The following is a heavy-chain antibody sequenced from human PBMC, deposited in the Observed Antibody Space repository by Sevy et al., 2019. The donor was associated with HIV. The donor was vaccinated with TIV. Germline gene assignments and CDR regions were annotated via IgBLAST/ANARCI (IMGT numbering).Heavy chain of an antibody. CDR3: ASGAAAAGLVY. V-gene: IGHV4-39*01. CDR2: TYYSGST. Sequence: SETLSLTCTVSGDSISSSSYYWGWIRQPPGKGLEWIGSTYYSGSTYYNPSLKSRVTIFVDTSKNQFSLKLSSVTAADTAVYYCASGAAAAGLVYWGQGTLVTVSS. J-gene: IGHJ4*02. D-gene: IGHD6-13*01. CDR1: GDSISSSSYY.